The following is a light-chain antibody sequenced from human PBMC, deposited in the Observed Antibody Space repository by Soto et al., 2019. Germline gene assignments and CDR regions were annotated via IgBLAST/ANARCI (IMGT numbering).Light chain of an antibody. J-gene: IGKJ5*01. V-gene: IGKV3-11*01. CDR2: DAS. CDR1: QRVSSI. Sequence: IVSTPSPSTVSLSPCERATLSCRASQRVSSIWSSYQQKHRQDPPMLLYDASTRANGIPPRFSGGGSGTDFTLPINNLQPEDFAIYYCQQRNNWPSIAFGQGTRLEIK. CDR3: QQRNNWPSIA.